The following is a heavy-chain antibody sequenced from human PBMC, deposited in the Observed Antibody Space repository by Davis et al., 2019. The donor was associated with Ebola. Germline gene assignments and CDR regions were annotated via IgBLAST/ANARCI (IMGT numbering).Heavy chain of an antibody. V-gene: IGHV6-1*01. CDR3: ARVGRTMVRGVIGYYYYGMDV. CDR2: TYYRSKWYN. J-gene: IGHJ6*02. Sequence: SQTPSLTCAISGDSVSSNSAAWNWIRQSPSRGLEWLGRTYYRSKWYNDYAVSVKSRITINPDTSKNQFSLQLNSVTPEDTAVYYCARVGRTMVRGVIGYYYYGMDVWGQGTTVTVSS. CDR1: GDSVSSNSAA. D-gene: IGHD3-10*01.